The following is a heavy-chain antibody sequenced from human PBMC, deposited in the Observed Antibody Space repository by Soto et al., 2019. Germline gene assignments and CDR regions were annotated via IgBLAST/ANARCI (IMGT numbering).Heavy chain of an antibody. D-gene: IGHD3-22*01. CDR3: ARFWFCSGYYYLDFFDY. CDR2: IYHSGST. J-gene: IGHJ4*02. CDR1: GGSISSGGYS. V-gene: IGHV4-30-2*02. Sequence: SETLYLTCAVSGGSISSGGYSWSWIRQPPGKGLEWIGYIYHSGSTYYNPSLKSRVTISVDTSKNQFSLQLSSVTAADTAVYYCARFWFCSGYYYLDFFDYCGPRTLVTVSS.